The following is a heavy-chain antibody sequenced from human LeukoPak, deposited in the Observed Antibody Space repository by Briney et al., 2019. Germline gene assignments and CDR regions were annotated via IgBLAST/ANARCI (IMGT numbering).Heavy chain of an antibody. CDR2: MNSNSGNT. CDR3: ARGPKTLNYDFWSGYSKGDY. CDR1: GYTFTSYD. J-gene: IGHJ4*02. V-gene: IGHV1-8*03. D-gene: IGHD3-3*01. Sequence: GASVKVSCKASGYTFTSYDINWVRQATGQGLEWMGWMNSNSGNTGYAQKFQGRVTITRNTSISTAYMELSSLRSEDTAVYYCARGPKTLNYDFWSGYSKGDYWGQGTLVTVSS.